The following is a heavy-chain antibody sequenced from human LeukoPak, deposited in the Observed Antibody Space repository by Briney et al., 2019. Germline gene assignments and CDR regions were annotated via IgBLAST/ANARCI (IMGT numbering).Heavy chain of an antibody. CDR3: ARDLGQYYDTSDNWFDP. J-gene: IGHJ5*02. V-gene: IGHV3-74*01. CDR1: GFHFNNYW. D-gene: IGHD3-22*01. Sequence: GSLQLSCAASGFHFNNYWMDWVRQAPGKGLVWVSPINSDGINTSYADSVKGRFTISRDNAKNTLNLQMNSLRAEDTAVYYCARDLGQYYDTSDNWFDPWGQGTLVTVSS. CDR2: INSDGINT.